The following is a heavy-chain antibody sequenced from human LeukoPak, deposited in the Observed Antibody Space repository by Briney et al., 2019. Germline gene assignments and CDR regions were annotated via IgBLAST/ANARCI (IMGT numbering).Heavy chain of an antibody. V-gene: IGHV1-2*06. CDR3: TREGGGWPLDY. CDR1: GYTFTSYY. D-gene: IGHD1-26*01. CDR2: INPKSGDT. Sequence: ASVKVSCKASGYTFTSYYMHWVRQAPGQGLEWMGRINPKSGDTDYAQKFQGRVTMTRDTSISTAYMELSRLRSDDTAVYYCTREGGGWPLDYWGQGTLVTVSS. J-gene: IGHJ4*02.